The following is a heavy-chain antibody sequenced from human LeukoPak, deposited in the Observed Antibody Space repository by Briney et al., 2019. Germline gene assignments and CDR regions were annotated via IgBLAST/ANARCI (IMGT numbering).Heavy chain of an antibody. CDR2: IHNSGRT. Sequence: SETLSLTCSASGGSVSSYYWSWIRQSPGKGLEWIGYIHNSGRTNYNPSLKSRVTGFVDTSKNQVSLRLSSVTAADTAVYYCARHGTISSESYFDYWGQGALVTVSS. V-gene: IGHV4-59*08. CDR3: ARHGTISSESYFDY. D-gene: IGHD1-14*01. CDR1: GGSVSSYY. J-gene: IGHJ4*02.